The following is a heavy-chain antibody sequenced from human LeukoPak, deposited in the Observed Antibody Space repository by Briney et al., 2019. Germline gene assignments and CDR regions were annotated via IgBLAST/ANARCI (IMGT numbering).Heavy chain of an antibody. Sequence: SVKVSCKASGGTFSSYATSWVRQAPGQGLEWMGRIIPIFGIANYAQKFQGRVTITADKSTSTAYMELSSLRSEDTAVYYCAREDVDIVATPYYYYYGMDVWGQGTTVTVSS. V-gene: IGHV1-69*04. J-gene: IGHJ6*02. CDR3: AREDVDIVATPYYYYYGMDV. D-gene: IGHD5-12*01. CDR1: GGTFSSYA. CDR2: IIPIFGIA.